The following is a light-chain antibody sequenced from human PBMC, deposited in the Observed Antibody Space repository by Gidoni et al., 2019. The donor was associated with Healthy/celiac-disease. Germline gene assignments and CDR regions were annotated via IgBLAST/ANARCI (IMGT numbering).Light chain of an antibody. CDR3: QQYGSSPRS. Sequence: EIVLTQSPGTLSLSPGERATLSCRASQSVSSSYLAWYQQKPGQAPRLLIYGASSRATGIPDRCSGSGSGTDFTLTISILEPDDFAVYYWQQYGSSPRSFGEGTKLEIK. CDR2: GAS. J-gene: IGKJ2*03. V-gene: IGKV3-20*01. CDR1: QSVSSSY.